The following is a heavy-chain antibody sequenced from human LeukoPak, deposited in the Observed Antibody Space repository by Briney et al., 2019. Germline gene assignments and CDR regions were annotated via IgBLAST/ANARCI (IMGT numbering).Heavy chain of an antibody. CDR2: INHSGST. V-gene: IGHV4-34*01. Sequence: SETLSLTCAVYGGSFSGYYWSWIRQPPGKGLEWIGEINHSGSTNYNPSLKGRVTISVDTSKNQFSLKLSSVTAADTAVYYCASSLHYYDSSGRYDYWGQGTLVTVSS. CDR1: GGSFSGYY. J-gene: IGHJ4*02. D-gene: IGHD3-22*01. CDR3: ASSLHYYDSSGRYDY.